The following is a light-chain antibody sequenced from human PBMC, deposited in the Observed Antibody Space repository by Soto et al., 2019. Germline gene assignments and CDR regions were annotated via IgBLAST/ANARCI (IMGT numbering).Light chain of an antibody. Sequence: QSVLTQPASVYGSPGQSITISCTGTSSDVGGYNYVSWYQQQPGKAPKFMIYDVSNRPSGISNRFSGSKSGNTASLTISGLQAEDEADYYCCLYTTSNTRQIVFGTGTKVTVL. CDR2: DVS. CDR1: SSDVGGYNY. CDR3: CLYTTSNTRQIV. J-gene: IGLJ1*01. V-gene: IGLV2-14*01.